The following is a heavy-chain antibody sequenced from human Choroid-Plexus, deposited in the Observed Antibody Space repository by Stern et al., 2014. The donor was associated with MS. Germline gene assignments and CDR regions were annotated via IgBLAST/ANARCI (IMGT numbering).Heavy chain of an antibody. J-gene: IGHJ5*02. CDR2: ASYDGSNK. CDR1: GFTFGSCA. V-gene: IGHV3-30*18. Sequence: DQLVESGGGVVQPGRPLRLSCVASGFTFGSCAMHWVRQAPGKVLEWVAGASYDGSNKYYADSVKGRFTISRDNSQNTLYMQMSSLRPEDTAVYYCAKDRQYLTYFFDHWGQGSLVTVSS. CDR3: AKDRQYLTYFFDH. D-gene: IGHD2/OR15-2a*01.